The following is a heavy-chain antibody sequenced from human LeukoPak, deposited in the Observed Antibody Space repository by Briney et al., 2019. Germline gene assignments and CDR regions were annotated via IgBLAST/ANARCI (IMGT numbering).Heavy chain of an antibody. D-gene: IGHD3-22*01. CDR3: ARDRYYYDSSGYQPLDY. Sequence: ASVKVSCKASGYTFTSYYMHWVRQAPGQALEWMGIINPSGGSTSYAQKFQGRVTMTRDTSTSTVYMELSSLRSEDTAVYYCARDRYYYDSSGYQPLDYWGQGTLVTVSS. CDR1: GYTFTSYY. J-gene: IGHJ4*02. V-gene: IGHV1-46*01. CDR2: INPSGGST.